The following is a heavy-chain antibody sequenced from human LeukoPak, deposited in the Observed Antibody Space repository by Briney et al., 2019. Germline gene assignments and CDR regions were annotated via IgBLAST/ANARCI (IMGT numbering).Heavy chain of an antibody. Sequence: ASVKVSCKASGYNFTSYGISWVRQAPGQGLEWMGWISAYNDNTNYAQKLQGRVTMTTDTSTSTAYMELRSLRSDDTAVYYCARVHYDILTGYSYFDYWGQGTLVTVSS. V-gene: IGHV1-18*01. CDR3: ARVHYDILTGYSYFDY. D-gene: IGHD3-9*01. CDR1: GYNFTSYG. CDR2: ISAYNDNT. J-gene: IGHJ4*02.